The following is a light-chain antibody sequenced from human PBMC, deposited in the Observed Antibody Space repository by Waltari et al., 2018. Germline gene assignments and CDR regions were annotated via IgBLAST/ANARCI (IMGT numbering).Light chain of an antibody. J-gene: IGLJ3*02. CDR2: DVS. V-gene: IGLV2-14*03. CDR1: SSDVGGYNS. Sequence: QSALTQPASVSGSPGQSITISCPGTSSDVGGYNSVSWYQQHPGKAPKLMIFDVSNRPSGVSNRFSGSKSGNTASLTISGLQAEDEADYYCSSYISSSTLEVFGGGTRLTVL. CDR3: SSYISSSTLEV.